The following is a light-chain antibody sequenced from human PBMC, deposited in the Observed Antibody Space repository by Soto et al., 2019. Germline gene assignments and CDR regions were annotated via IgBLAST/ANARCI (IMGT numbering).Light chain of an antibody. CDR3: QQYFDVPFT. CDR1: ESLITKA. J-gene: IGKJ4*01. Sequence: EIVLTQSPGTLSLSPGETATVSCRATESLITKALAWYQQKPGQAPRLLIYGAFTRDAAIPDRFNGSGSGTDFALTISRLEAEDVAFYWCQQYFDVPFTFGGGTKVEI. CDR2: GAF. V-gene: IGKV3-20*01.